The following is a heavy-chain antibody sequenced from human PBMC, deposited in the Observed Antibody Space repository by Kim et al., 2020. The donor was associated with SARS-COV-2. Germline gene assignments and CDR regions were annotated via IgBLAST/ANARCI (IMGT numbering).Heavy chain of an antibody. CDR3: ARDSYGDLLRSSNWFDP. Sequence: GGSLRLSCAASGFTSSSYAMHWVRQAPGKGLEWVAVISYDGSNKYYADSVKGRFTISRDNSKNTLYLQMNSLRAEDTAVYYCARDSYGDLLRSSNWFDPWGQGTLVTVSS. D-gene: IGHD4-17*01. J-gene: IGHJ5*02. CDR1: GFTSSSYA. V-gene: IGHV3-30*04. CDR2: ISYDGSNK.